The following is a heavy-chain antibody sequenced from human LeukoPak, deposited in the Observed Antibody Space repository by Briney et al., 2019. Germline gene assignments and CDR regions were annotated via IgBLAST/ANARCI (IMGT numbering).Heavy chain of an antibody. D-gene: IGHD6-13*01. J-gene: IGHJ4*02. CDR2: IYYSGST. CDR3: ASRLRSSSWYNY. Sequence: PSETLSLTCTVSGGSISIYYWSWIRQPPGKGMEWIGYIYYSGSTNYNPSLKSRVTISVDTSKNQFSLKLSSVTAADTAVYYCASRLRSSSWYNYWGQGTLVTVSS. V-gene: IGHV4-59*12. CDR1: GGSISIYY.